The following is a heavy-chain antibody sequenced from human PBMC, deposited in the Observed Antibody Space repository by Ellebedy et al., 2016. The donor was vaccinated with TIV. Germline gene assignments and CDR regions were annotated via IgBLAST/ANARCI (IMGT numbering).Heavy chain of an antibody. V-gene: IGHV3-64*04. J-gene: IGHJ5*02. CDR2: VSSDGGST. Sequence: GGSLRLSCSASGFTFSSYAIHWVRQAPGKGLEYVSAVSSDGGSTYYADSVKGRFTISRDNSKSTLYLQMNSLRAEDTATYYCARDLDTSGWYSYFDPWGQGTLVTVSS. CDR1: GFTFSSYA. CDR3: ARDLDTSGWYSYFDP. D-gene: IGHD6-19*01.